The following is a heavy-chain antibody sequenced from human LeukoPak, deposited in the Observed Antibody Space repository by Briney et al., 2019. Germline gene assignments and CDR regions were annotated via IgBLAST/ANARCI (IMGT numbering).Heavy chain of an antibody. CDR1: GYTFTSYG. CDR3: ARWPYCSSTSCSYNWFDP. D-gene: IGHD2-2*01. Sequence: EASVKVSCKASGYTFTSYGISWVRQAPGQGLEWMGWISAYNGNTNYAQKLQGRVTMTTDTSTSTAYMELRSLRSDDTAVYYCARWPYCSSTSCSYNWFDPWGQGTLVTVSS. V-gene: IGHV1-18*01. CDR2: ISAYNGNT. J-gene: IGHJ5*02.